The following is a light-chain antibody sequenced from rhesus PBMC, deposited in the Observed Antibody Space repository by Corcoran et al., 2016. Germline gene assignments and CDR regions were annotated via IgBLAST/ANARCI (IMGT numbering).Light chain of an antibody. CDR1: QGISSW. J-gene: IGKJ1*01. CDR2: KAV. Sequence: DIQMTQSSSSLSASVGDTVTITCQASQGISSWLAWYQQKPEKAPNLLIYKAVSLQSGVTSRFGGSGSGTDFTLTISSLQPEDFATYYCLQYSSSPRTFGQGTKVEIK. V-gene: IGKV1-22*01. CDR3: LQYSSSPRT.